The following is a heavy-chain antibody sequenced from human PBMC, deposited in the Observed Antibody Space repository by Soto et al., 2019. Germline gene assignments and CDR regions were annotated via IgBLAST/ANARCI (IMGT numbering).Heavy chain of an antibody. Sequence: ASVKVSCKVSGYTLTELSMHWVRQAPGKGLEWMGGFDPEDGETIYAQKFQGGVTMTEDTSTDTAYMELSSLRSEDTAVYYCATVQQWLVPSGAFDIWGQGTMVTVSS. CDR3: ATVQQWLVPSGAFDI. CDR1: GYTLTELS. V-gene: IGHV1-24*01. D-gene: IGHD6-19*01. CDR2: FDPEDGET. J-gene: IGHJ3*02.